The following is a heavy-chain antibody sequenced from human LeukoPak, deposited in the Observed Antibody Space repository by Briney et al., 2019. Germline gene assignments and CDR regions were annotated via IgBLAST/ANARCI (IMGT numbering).Heavy chain of an antibody. J-gene: IGHJ4*02. D-gene: IGHD6-19*01. CDR2: ISWDGGST. CDR1: GFTFDDYA. CDR3: AKDIVEGYSSGPGVPWFDY. V-gene: IGHV3-43D*03. Sequence: GGSLRLSCAASGFTFDDYAMHWVRQAPGKGLEWVSLISWDGGSTYYADSVKGRFTISRDNSKNSLYLQMNSLRAEDTALYYCAKDIVEGYSSGPGVPWFDYWGQGTLVTVSS.